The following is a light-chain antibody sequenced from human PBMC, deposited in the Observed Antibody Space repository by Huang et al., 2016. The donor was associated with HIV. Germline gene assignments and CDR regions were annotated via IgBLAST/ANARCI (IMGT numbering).Light chain of an antibody. Sequence: DIQMTQSPSTLSASVGDRVTLTCRSSQSISSWVAWYQQKPGKAPKLLIYKASNLESGVPSRLSGSGSGTEFTLTISSLQPDDFATYCCQQYNSYPLTFGGGTKVQIK. V-gene: IGKV1-5*03. CDR3: QQYNSYPLT. J-gene: IGKJ4*01. CDR1: QSISSW. CDR2: KAS.